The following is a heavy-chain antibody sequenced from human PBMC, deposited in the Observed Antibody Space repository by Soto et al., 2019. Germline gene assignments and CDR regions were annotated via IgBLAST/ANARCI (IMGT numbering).Heavy chain of an antibody. CDR2: ISAYNGNT. Sequence: ASVKVSFNTSGYTFSNYGINWVRQAPGQGLEWMGWISAYNGNTNFAQKLQGRVSLTTDTSSTTAYMELRSLTSDDTAVYYCARDLVPGYTGFSDYWG. J-gene: IGHJ4*01. D-gene: IGHD5-12*01. V-gene: IGHV1-18*01. CDR3: ARDLVPGYTGFSDY. CDR1: GYTFSNYG.